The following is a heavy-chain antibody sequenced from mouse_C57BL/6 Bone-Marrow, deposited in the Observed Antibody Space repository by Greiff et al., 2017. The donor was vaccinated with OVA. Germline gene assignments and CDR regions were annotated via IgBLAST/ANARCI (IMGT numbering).Heavy chain of an antibody. CDR1: GFTFSDYY. J-gene: IGHJ1*03. D-gene: IGHD2-1*01. CDR2: ISNGGGCT. Sequence: EVQLVESGGGLVQPGGSLKLSCAASGFTFSDYYMYWVRQTPEKRLEWVAYISNGGGCTYYPDTVKGRFTLSRDNAKNTLYLQMIRLKSEDTAMYYCARHLLSGYFDVWGTGTTVTVAS. V-gene: IGHV5-12*01. CDR3: ARHLLSGYFDV.